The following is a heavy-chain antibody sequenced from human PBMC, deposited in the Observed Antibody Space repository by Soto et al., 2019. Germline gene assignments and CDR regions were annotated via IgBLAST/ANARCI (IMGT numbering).Heavy chain of an antibody. CDR1: GFTFSSYW. V-gene: IGHV3-7*01. CDR3: ARGSSSSWYYFDY. Sequence: PGGSLRLSCAASGFTFSSYWMSWVRQAPGKGLEWVANIKQDGSEKYYVDSVKGRFTISRDNAKNSLYLQMNSLRAEDTAVYYCARGSSSSWYYFDYWGQGTLVTVS. CDR2: IKQDGSEK. J-gene: IGHJ4*02. D-gene: IGHD6-13*01.